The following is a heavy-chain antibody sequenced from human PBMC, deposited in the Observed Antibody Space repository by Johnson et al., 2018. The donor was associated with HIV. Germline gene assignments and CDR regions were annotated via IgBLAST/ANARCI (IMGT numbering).Heavy chain of an antibody. CDR3: AKDQRGYCSGGSCYGGAFDI. Sequence: QVQLVESGGGVVQPGRSLRLSCAASGFTFSSYAMHWVRQAPGKGLEWVAVISYDGSNKYYADSVKGRFTISRDNSKNTLYLQMNSLRAEDTAVYYCAKDQRGYCSGGSCYGGAFDIWGQGTMVTVSS. J-gene: IGHJ3*02. D-gene: IGHD2-15*01. CDR1: GFTFSSYA. V-gene: IGHV3-30*04. CDR2: ISYDGSNK.